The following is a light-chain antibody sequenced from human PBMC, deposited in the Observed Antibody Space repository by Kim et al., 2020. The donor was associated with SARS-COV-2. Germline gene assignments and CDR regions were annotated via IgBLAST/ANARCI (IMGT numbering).Light chain of an antibody. Sequence: SASVGDRVTITCRASQTIRSYLNWYQQKPGRAPKALIYTASTLQSGVPSRFSGSGSGTDFTLTITSLQPEDCGTYYCQQTFSIPYTFGRGTKLEI. CDR3: QQTFSIPYT. J-gene: IGKJ2*01. CDR2: TAS. CDR1: QTIRSY. V-gene: IGKV1-39*01.